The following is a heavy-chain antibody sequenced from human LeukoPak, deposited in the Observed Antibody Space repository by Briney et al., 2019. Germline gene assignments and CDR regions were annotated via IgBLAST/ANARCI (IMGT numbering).Heavy chain of an antibody. D-gene: IGHD4-23*01. V-gene: IGHV3-74*03. CDR2: TNTDGSST. J-gene: IGHJ1*01. CDR3: YGANAEH. CDR1: GFTFSSYW. Sequence: RGSLRLSCAASGFTFSSYWMHWVRQAPGKGLVWVSGTNTDGSSTMYADSVKGRFTIARDNAKNTLYLQMNSLRAEDTAVYYCYGANAEHWGQGTLVTVSS.